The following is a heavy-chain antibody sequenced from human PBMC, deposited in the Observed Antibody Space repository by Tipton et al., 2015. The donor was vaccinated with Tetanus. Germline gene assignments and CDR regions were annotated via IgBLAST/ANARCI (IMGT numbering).Heavy chain of an antibody. CDR1: GYTFTGYY. D-gene: IGHD2-21*01. J-gene: IGHJ6*02. Sequence: QLVQSGAEVKKPGASVKVSCKASGYTFTGYYIYWVRQAPGQGLEWMGWIDPNSGGTVYAQKFQGRVTMTRDTSISTAYMELRSLRSDDPAVYYCARDGGDYIYYGMDVWGPGTTVTV. CDR3: ARDGGDYIYYGMDV. V-gene: IGHV1-2*02. CDR2: IDPNSGGT.